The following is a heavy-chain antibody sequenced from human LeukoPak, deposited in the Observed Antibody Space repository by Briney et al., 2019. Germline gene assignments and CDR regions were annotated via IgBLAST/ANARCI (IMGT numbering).Heavy chain of an antibody. V-gene: IGHV3-15*01. D-gene: IGHD3-10*01. CDR1: GITFSTAW. CDR3: ATDRAWFDP. J-gene: IGHJ5*02. CDR2: IRRKIGGATA. Sequence: SGGSLRLSCAASGITFSTAWMSWFRQAPGEGLEWVARIRRKIGGATADYAAPVKDRFTISRDDSKNTLYLQMNSLKTEDTAVYYCATDRAWFDPWGQGTLVTVSS.